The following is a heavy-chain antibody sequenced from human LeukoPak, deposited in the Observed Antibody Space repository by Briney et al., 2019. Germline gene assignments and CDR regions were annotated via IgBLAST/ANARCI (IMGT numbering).Heavy chain of an antibody. CDR3: AREGGVRYFDWLPTNFDY. D-gene: IGHD3-9*01. V-gene: IGHV1-2*02. Sequence: ASVKVSCKASGYTFTGYYIHWVRQAPGQGLEWMGWINPDSGGTNYAQKFQGRVTMTRDTSTSTVYMELSSLRSEDTAVYYCAREGGVRYFDWLPTNFDYWGQGTLVTVSS. CDR2: INPDSGGT. CDR1: GYTFTGYY. J-gene: IGHJ4*02.